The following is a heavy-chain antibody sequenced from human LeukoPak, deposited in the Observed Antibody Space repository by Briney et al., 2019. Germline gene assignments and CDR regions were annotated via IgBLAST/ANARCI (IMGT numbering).Heavy chain of an antibody. J-gene: IGHJ5*02. Sequence: GASVKVSCKASGYTFTSYGISWVRQAPGQGLEWMGWISAYNGNTNYAQKLQGRVTMTTDTSTSTAYMELSSLRSEDMAVYYCAGGLYSSSWYYNAHFDPWGQGTLVTVSS. CDR1: GYTFTSYG. CDR3: AGGLYSSSWYYNAHFDP. V-gene: IGHV1-18*03. D-gene: IGHD6-13*01. CDR2: ISAYNGNT.